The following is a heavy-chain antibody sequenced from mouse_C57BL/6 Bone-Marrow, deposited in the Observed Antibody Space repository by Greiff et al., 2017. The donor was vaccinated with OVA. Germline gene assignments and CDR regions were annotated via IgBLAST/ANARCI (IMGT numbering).Heavy chain of an antibody. V-gene: IGHV5-4*01. CDR2: ISDGGSYT. J-gene: IGHJ2*01. Sequence: EVQGVESGGGLVKPGGSLKLSCAASGFTFSSYAMSWVRQTPEKRLEWVATISDGGSYTYYPDNVKGRFTISRDNAKKNLYLQMSHLKSEDTAMYYCARGGDGSPFFDYWGQGTTLTVSS. D-gene: IGHD1-1*01. CDR3: ARGGDGSPFFDY. CDR1: GFTFSSYA.